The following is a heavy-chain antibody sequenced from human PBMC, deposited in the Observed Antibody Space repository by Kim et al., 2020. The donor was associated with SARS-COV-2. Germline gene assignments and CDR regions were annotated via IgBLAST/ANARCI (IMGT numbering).Heavy chain of an antibody. Sequence: NYAQRCQGRVPVTTDEATSTAYMELNSLRSEDTAVYYCARDPGYSSSSGDYWGQGTLVTVSS. CDR3: ARDPGYSSSSGDY. J-gene: IGHJ4*02. D-gene: IGHD6-6*01. V-gene: IGHV1-69*05.